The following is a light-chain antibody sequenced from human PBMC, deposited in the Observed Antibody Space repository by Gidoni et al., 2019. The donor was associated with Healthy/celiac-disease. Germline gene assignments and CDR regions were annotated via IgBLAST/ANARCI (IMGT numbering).Light chain of an antibody. CDR1: AVPTQY. Sequence: SYELTPPPSVSVSPGQTARITCSGDAVPTQYAYWYQQKPGQAPVLVIYKDSERPSGIPERVSGSSSGTTVTLTIGGVQAEDEADYYCQSADSSGTYRVFGGGTKLTVL. V-gene: IGLV3-25*03. CDR2: KDS. CDR3: QSADSSGTYRV. J-gene: IGLJ3*02.